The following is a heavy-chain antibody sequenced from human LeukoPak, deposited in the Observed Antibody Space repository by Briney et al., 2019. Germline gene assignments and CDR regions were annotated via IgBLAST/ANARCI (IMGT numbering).Heavy chain of an antibody. CDR1: GYTFSDFS. Sequence: GGSLTLSCAASGYTFSDFSVNWVRQAPGKGLEWVSSISVRSNYRYYADSVRGRFTISRDDARDSLFLQMNSLRAEDTAVYFCVRLRRDNDRSGYYYYYDYWGQGTLVTVSS. CDR2: ISVRSNYR. D-gene: IGHD3-22*01. CDR3: VRLRRDNDRSGYYYYYDY. J-gene: IGHJ4*02. V-gene: IGHV3-21*01.